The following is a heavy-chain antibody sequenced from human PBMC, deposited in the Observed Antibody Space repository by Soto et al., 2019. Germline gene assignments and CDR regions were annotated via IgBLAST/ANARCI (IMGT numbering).Heavy chain of an antibody. J-gene: IGHJ5*02. D-gene: IGHD5-12*01. Sequence: QVQLQESGPGLVKPSQTLSLTCTVSGGSISSVGYYWSWIRQHPGKGLEWIGYIYNSGSTHYNPSLKSRITRSVDTSKNPVSLKLSSVTVAATAVYFCARETVGTIDRWGQGTLVTGSS. V-gene: IGHV4-31*03. CDR1: GGSISSVGYY. CDR3: ARETVGTIDR. CDR2: IYNSGST.